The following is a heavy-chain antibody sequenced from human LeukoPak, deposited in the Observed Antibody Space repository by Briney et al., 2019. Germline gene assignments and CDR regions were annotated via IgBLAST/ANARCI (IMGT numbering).Heavy chain of an antibody. CDR1: GFTFSSYW. V-gene: IGHV3-23*01. D-gene: IGHD6-13*01. CDR2: ISGSGGST. J-gene: IGHJ4*02. Sequence: GGSLRLSCAASGFTFSSYWMSWVRQAPGKGLEWVSAISGSGGSTYYADSVKGRFTISRDNSKNTLYLQMNSLRAEDTAVYYCAKLGYSSSGGNYFDYWGQGTLVTVSS. CDR3: AKLGYSSSGGNYFDY.